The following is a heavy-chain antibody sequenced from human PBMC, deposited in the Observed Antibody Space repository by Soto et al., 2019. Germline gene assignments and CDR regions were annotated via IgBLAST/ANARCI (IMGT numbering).Heavy chain of an antibody. J-gene: IGHJ6*02. Sequence: QVQLVQSGAEVKKPGSSVKVSCKASGGTFSSYAISWVRQAPGQGLEWMGGIIPIFGTANYAQKFQGRVTITADESTSTAYMELSSLRSEDTAVYYCAGGVAVAGIDYYYYGMDVWGQGTTVTVSS. CDR3: AGGVAVAGIDYYYYGMDV. V-gene: IGHV1-69*12. CDR1: GGTFSSYA. CDR2: IIPIFGTA. D-gene: IGHD6-19*01.